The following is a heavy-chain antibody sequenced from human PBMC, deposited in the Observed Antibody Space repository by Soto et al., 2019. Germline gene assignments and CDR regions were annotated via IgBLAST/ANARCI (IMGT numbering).Heavy chain of an antibody. CDR2: IRSKLNNYAT. D-gene: IGHD1-1*01. CDR1: GFTFSGSA. Sequence: EVQLVESGGGLVQPGGSLKLSCAVSGFTFSGSAIHWVRQASGKGLEWVGRIRSKLNNYATAYAASVKGRFTISRDDSKDMAYLQMNSLKTEDTALYYCTTEGAHTWGQGTQVTVSS. V-gene: IGHV3-73*01. J-gene: IGHJ5*02. CDR3: TTEGAHT.